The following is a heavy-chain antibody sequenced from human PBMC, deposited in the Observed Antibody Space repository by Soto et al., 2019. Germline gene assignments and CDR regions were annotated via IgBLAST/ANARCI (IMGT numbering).Heavy chain of an antibody. CDR2: IIPIFGTA. D-gene: IGHD6-6*01. CDR1: GGTFSSYA. J-gene: IGHJ6*02. Sequence: QVQLVQSGAEVKKPGSSVKVSCKASGGTFSSYAISWVRQAPGQGLEWMGGIIPIFGTANYAQKFQGRVTITADESTSTAYMELSSLRSEDTAVYYCAREASSIGARPELGGSGFVGMDVWGQGTTVTVSS. CDR3: AREASSIGARPELGGSGFVGMDV. V-gene: IGHV1-69*01.